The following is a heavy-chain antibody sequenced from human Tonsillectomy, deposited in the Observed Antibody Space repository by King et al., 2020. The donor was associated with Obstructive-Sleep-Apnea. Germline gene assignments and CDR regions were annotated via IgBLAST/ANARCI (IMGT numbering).Heavy chain of an antibody. V-gene: IGHV5-51*01. CDR1: GYSFTTYW. J-gene: IGHJ4*02. D-gene: IGHD2-15*01. Sequence: QLVQSGAEVKKPGESLRISCKGSGYSFTTYWIGWVRQMPGKGLEWMGIIYPGDSDTRYSPSFQGQVTISADKSISTAYLQWSSLKASDTAMYYCARPWGFGSGGSCSTVYYFDYWGQGTLVPVPS. CDR2: IYPGDSDT. CDR3: ARPWGFGSGGSCSTVYYFDY.